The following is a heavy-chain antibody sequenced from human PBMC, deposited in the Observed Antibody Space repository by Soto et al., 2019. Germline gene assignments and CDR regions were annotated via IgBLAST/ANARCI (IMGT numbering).Heavy chain of an antibody. CDR3: ASRHSSPYFDY. V-gene: IGHV4-30-4*01. J-gene: IGHJ4*01. CDR2: IYYSGST. D-gene: IGHD6-13*01. Sequence: PSETLSLTCTVSGGSISSGDYYWSWIRQPPGKGLEWIGSIYYSGSTYYNPSLKSRVAISVDTSKNQFSLKLNSVTAADTAVYYCASRHSSPYFDYWGHGTLVTVSS. CDR1: GGSISSGDYY.